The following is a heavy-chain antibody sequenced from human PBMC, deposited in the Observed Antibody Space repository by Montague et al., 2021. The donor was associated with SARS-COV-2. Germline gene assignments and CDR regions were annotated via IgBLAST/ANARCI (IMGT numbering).Heavy chain of an antibody. CDR1: GDSVSSNSAA. CDR2: TYYRSKWHN. D-gene: IGHD5-12*01. CDR3: ARGWVATIPHMDN. Sequence: CPISGDSVSSNSAAWNWIRQSPSRGLERLGRTYYRSKWHNDYAVSVKSRITINPDTSKNQFSLQLKSVTPEDTAVYYCARGWVATIPHMDNWGQGSLVIVSS. V-gene: IGHV6-1*01. J-gene: IGHJ4*02.